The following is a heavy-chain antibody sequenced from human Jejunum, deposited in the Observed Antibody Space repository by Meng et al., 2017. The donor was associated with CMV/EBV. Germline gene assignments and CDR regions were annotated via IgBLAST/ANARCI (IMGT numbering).Heavy chain of an antibody. J-gene: IGHJ4*02. CDR1: GYTIRNYP. V-gene: IGHV3-30-3*01. CDR2: VSNDGATT. Sequence: SGYTIRNYPIHWVRQAPGEGLEWVAGVSNDGATTYQADSARGRFSISRDNSKNTVYLQMNSLRREDTAVYFCARENDYTNYFDSWGRGTLVTVSS. CDR3: ARENDYTNYFDS. D-gene: IGHD4-11*01.